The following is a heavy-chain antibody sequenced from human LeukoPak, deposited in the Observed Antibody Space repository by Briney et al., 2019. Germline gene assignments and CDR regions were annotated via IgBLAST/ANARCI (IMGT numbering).Heavy chain of an antibody. V-gene: IGHV1-2*02. CDR3: ARDSSSWSDGLMDV. J-gene: IGHJ6*04. Sequence: GASVKDSCKASGYTFTGYYMHWVRQAPGQGLEWMGWINPNSGGTNYAQKFQGRVTMTRDTSISTAYMVLSRLRSDDTAVYYCARDSSSWSDGLMDVWGKGTTVTVSS. CDR1: GYTFTGYY. D-gene: IGHD6-13*01. CDR2: INPNSGGT.